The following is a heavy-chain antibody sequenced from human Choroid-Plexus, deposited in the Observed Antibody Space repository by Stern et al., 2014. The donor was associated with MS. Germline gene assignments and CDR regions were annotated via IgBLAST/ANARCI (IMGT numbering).Heavy chain of an antibody. J-gene: IGHJ5*02. D-gene: IGHD2/OR15-2a*01. CDR2: VSYDGSNK. CDR3: AKDRQYLTYFFDH. CDR1: GFTFGSCA. V-gene: IGHV3-30*18. Sequence: QVQLVESGGGVVQPGRPLRLSCVASGFTFGSCAMPWVRQAPGKGLGGVAGVSYDGSNKYYADSVKGRFTISRDNSQNTLYMQMSSLRPEDTAVYYCAKDRQYLTYFFDHWGQGSLVTVSS.